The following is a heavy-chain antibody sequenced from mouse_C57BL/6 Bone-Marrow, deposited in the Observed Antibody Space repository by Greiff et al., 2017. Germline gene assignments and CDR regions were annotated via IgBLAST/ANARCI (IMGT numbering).Heavy chain of an antibody. D-gene: IGHD1-1*01. Sequence: EVQGVESVGCLVKPGGSLKLSCAVSGFTFSSSTMSWVRQTPEKRLQWVAAISGGGGNPYYPDSGKGRFTISRDNDKNILYLQMSSLRSEDTALYYCSRQFTTVLATHYFAARGT. CDR1: GFTFSSST. V-gene: IGHV5-9*01. CDR2: ISGGGGNP. J-gene: IGHJ1*03. CDR3: SRQFTTVLATHYFAA.